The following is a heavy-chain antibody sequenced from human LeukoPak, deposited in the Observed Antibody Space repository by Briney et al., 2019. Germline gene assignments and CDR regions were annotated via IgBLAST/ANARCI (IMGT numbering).Heavy chain of an antibody. J-gene: IGHJ4*02. D-gene: IGHD6-19*01. CDR1: GPSFISSG. V-gene: IGHV3-48*03. CDR3: ARGGSLGY. CDR2: ISSSGSAI. Sequence: GRCLSPSWAPAGPSFISSGIDSGSHPAGEWLEWVSTISSSGSAIYYAVSVKGRFPISRDNAKCTLYLRMNSLRAEDTAVYYCARGGSLGYWGQGTLVTVSS.